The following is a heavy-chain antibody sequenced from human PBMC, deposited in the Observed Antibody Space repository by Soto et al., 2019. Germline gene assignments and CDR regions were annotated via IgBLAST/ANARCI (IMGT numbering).Heavy chain of an antibody. V-gene: IGHV3-53*01. CDR3: ARDRSDSSRADSFDI. Sequence: GSLRLSCAVSGFSVSDNYMSWVRQAPGKGLEWVSVIYRGDATHYADSVKGRFTISRDNSKNTVYLQMNSLRAEDTAVYYCARDRSDSSRADSFDIWCQGTMVTVSS. D-gene: IGHD6-25*01. J-gene: IGHJ3*02. CDR2: IYRGDAT. CDR1: GFSVSDNY.